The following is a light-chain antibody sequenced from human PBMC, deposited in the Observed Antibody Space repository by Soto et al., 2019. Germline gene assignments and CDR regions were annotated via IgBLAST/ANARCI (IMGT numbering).Light chain of an antibody. CDR3: CSYAGSYTHYV. CDR2: DVS. Sequence: QSALTRHRSVSGSPGQSVTISCTGTSSDVGGYNYVSWYQQHPGKAPKLMIYDVSKRPSGVPDRFSGSKSGNTASLTISGLQAEDEADYYCCSYAGSYTHYVFGTGTKVTVL. J-gene: IGLJ1*01. V-gene: IGLV2-11*01. CDR1: SSDVGGYNY.